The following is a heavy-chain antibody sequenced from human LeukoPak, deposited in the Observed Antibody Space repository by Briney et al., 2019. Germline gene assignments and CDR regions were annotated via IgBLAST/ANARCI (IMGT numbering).Heavy chain of an antibody. D-gene: IGHD6-13*01. Sequence: GGSLRLSCAASGFIFSSYGMHWVRQAPGKGLEWVAVIYYDGSNKYYADSVKGRSTISRDNSKNTLYLQMNSLRAEDTAVYYCAKDRRKTAASTLDSWGQGTLVTVSS. CDR2: IYYDGSNK. CDR1: GFIFSSYG. V-gene: IGHV3-33*06. J-gene: IGHJ4*02. CDR3: AKDRRKTAASTLDS.